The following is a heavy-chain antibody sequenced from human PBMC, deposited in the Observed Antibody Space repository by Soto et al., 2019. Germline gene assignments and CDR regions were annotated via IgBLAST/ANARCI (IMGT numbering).Heavy chain of an antibody. D-gene: IGHD2-2*01. CDR2: ISNSSSTI. CDR1: GFPFSSYS. J-gene: IGHJ6*02. CDR3: ARDSPGRYCSSTSCPRMDV. V-gene: IGHV3-48*02. Sequence: PGGSLRLSCAAPGFPFSSYSMNWVRQAPGKGLEWVSYISNSSSTIYYADSVKGRFTISRDNAKNSLYLQMNSLRDEDTAVYYCARDSPGRYCSSTSCPRMDVWGQGTTVTVSS.